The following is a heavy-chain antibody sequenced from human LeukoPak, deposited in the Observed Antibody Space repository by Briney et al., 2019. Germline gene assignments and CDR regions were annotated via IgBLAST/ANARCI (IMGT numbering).Heavy chain of an antibody. J-gene: IGHJ6*04. CDR1: GFTFSSYE. D-gene: IGHD3-10*02. Sequence: GGSLGLSCAASGFTFSSYEMDWVRQAPGKGLEWVSYISSSGSTIYYADSVKGRFTISRDNAKNSLYLQMNSLRAEDTAVYYCAELGITMIGGVWGKGTTVTISS. CDR3: AELGITMIGGV. CDR2: ISSSGSTI. V-gene: IGHV3-48*03.